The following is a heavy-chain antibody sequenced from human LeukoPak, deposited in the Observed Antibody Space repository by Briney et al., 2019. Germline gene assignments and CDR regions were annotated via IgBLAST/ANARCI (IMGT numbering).Heavy chain of an antibody. D-gene: IGHD3-10*01. CDR1: GFTFSSYA. CDR3: AKQGHYGSGSYYSGFDY. V-gene: IGHV3-23*01. CDR2: ISGSGGST. J-gene: IGHJ4*02. Sequence: SRGSLRLSCAASGFTFSSYAMSWARQAPGKGLEWVSAISGSGGSTYYADSVKGRFTISRDNSKNTLYLQMNSLRAEDTAVYYCAKQGHYGSGSYYSGFDYGGQGTLVTVSS.